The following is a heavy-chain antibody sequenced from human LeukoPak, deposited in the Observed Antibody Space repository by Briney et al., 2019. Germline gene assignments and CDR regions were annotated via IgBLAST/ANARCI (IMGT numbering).Heavy chain of an antibody. V-gene: IGHV4-59*08. CDR2: IYYSGST. CDR3: ARAIAAAGTRAFDI. D-gene: IGHD6-13*01. Sequence: SETLSLTCTVSGGSISSYYWGWIRQPPGKGLERIGYIYYSGSTNYNPSLKSRVTISVDTSKDQFSLKLSSVTAADTAVYYCARAIAAAGTRAFDIWGQGTMVTVSS. CDR1: GGSISSYY. J-gene: IGHJ3*02.